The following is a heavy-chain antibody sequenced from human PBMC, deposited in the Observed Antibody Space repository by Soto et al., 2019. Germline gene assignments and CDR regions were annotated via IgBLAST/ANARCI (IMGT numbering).Heavy chain of an antibody. CDR1: GYSFVSYW. D-gene: IGHD3-9*01. Sequence: EVQLVQSGAEVKKPGESLKISCKGSGYSFVSYWIGWVRQMPGEGLEWMGIIYPGDSETRYSPSVQGQVTISADKSISTAYLQWSSLKASDTAMYYCVRTGDWLFSLYFDLWGRGSLVTVSS. CDR3: VRTGDWLFSLYFDL. J-gene: IGHJ2*01. V-gene: IGHV5-51*03. CDR2: IYPGDSET.